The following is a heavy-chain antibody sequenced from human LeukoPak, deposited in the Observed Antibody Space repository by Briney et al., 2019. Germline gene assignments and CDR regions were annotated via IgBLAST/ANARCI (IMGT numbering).Heavy chain of an antibody. CDR2: IYYSGST. D-gene: IGHD4-17*01. Sequence: SETLSLTCTVSGGSISSYYWSWIRQPPGKGLEWIGYIYYSGSTNYNPSLKSRVTISVDTSKNQFSLKLSSVTAADTAVYYCARVKDYGNNGYYYYMDVWGKGTTVTISS. V-gene: IGHV4-59*01. CDR3: ARVKDYGNNGYYYYMDV. J-gene: IGHJ6*03. CDR1: GGSISSYY.